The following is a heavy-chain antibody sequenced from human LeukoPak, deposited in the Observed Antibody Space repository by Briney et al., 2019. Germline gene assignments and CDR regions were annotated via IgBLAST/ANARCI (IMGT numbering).Heavy chain of an antibody. V-gene: IGHV4-30-4*01. D-gene: IGHD3-10*01. CDR2: IYYPGTT. J-gene: IGHJ4*02. CDR3: ARYGSRTFDY. Sequence: XXKGLEWIGYIYYPGTTYYNPSLKSRVTISVDTSKNQFSLKLSSVTAADTAVYYCARYGSRTFDYWGQGTLVTVSS.